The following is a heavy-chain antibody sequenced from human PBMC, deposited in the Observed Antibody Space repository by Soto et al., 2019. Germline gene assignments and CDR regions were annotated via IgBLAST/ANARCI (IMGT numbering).Heavy chain of an antibody. CDR2: ISYDGSNK. D-gene: IGHD3-10*01. Sequence: LRLSCAASGFTFSSYGMHWVRQAPGKGLEWVAVISYDGSNKYYADSVKGRFTISRDNSKNTLYLQMNSLGAEDTAVYYCAKYSSLLWFGESHFDYWGQGTMVTVSS. CDR1: GFTFSSYG. CDR3: AKYSSLLWFGESHFDY. J-gene: IGHJ4*02. V-gene: IGHV3-30*18.